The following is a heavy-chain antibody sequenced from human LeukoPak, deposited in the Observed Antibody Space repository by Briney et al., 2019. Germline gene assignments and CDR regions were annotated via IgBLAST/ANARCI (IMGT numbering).Heavy chain of an antibody. CDR2: ISGSGGST. Sequence: PGGSLRLSCAASGFTFSSYAMSWVRQAPGRGLEWVSAISGSGGSTYYADSVKGRFTISRDNSKNTLYLQMNSLRAEDTAVYYCAKDPEAAAGSDGDYWGQGTLVTVSS. CDR1: GFTFSSYA. D-gene: IGHD6-13*01. CDR3: AKDPEAAAGSDGDY. V-gene: IGHV3-23*01. J-gene: IGHJ4*02.